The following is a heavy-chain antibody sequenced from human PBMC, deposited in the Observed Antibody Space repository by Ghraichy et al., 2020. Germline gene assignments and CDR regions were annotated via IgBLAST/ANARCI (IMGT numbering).Heavy chain of an antibody. D-gene: IGHD3-3*01. CDR3: ARDLILRFLEWLPNYFDY. CDR1: GFTFSSYS. J-gene: IGHJ4*02. CDR2: ISSSSSTI. V-gene: IGHV3-48*02. Sequence: GGSLRLSCAASGFTFSSYSMNWVRQAPGKGLEWVSYISSSSSTIYYADSVKGRFTISRDNAKNSLYLQMNSLRDEDTAVYYCARDLILRFLEWLPNYFDYWGQGTLVTVSS.